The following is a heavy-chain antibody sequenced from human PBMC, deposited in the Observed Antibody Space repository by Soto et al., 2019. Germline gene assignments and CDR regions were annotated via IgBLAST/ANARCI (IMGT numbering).Heavy chain of an antibody. D-gene: IGHD2-15*01. J-gene: IGHJ4*02. CDR2: INASNGKT. V-gene: IGHV1-3*01. CDR3: ARDAYCRGGSCYSGYFDY. Sequence: ASVKVSCKASGYTFTSYAMHWVRQAPGQRLEWMGWINASNGKTKYALKFQGRVTISADESTSTAYMELSSLRSEDTAVYFFARDAYCRGGSCYSGYFDYWGQGTLVTVSS. CDR1: GYTFTSYA.